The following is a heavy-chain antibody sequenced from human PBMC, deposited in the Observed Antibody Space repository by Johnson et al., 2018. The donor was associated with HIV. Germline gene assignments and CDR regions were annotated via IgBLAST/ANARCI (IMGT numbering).Heavy chain of an antibody. D-gene: IGHD2-21*01. J-gene: IGHJ3*02. CDR3: TTFYCGGDCYAFDI. V-gene: IGHV3-15*01. CDR2: IKSKTDGGTT. Sequence: EVQLVESGGGLVKPGGSLRLSCEASGFTFSNAWMSWVRQAPGKGLEWVGRIKSKTDGGTTDYAAPVKGRFTISRDDSKNTLYLQMNSLKTEDTAVYYCTTFYCGGDCYAFDIWGQGTMVTVSS. CDR1: GFTFSNAW.